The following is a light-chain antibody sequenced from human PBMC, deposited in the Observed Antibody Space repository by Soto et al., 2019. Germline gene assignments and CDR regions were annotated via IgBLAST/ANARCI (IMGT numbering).Light chain of an antibody. V-gene: IGKV2-28*01. Sequence: DIVMTQSPLSLPVTPGEPASISCRSSQSLLHSNGYNYLDWYLQKPGQSPQLLIYLGFTRASGVPDRFSGSGSGTDFTLKISRVEDEDVGVYYCMQALQTPLTFGGGPKVEIK. CDR2: LGF. CDR3: MQALQTPLT. CDR1: QSLLHSNGYNY. J-gene: IGKJ4*02.